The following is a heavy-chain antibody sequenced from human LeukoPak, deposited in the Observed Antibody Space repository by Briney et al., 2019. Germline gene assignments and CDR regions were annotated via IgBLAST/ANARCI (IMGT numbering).Heavy chain of an antibody. J-gene: IGHJ5*02. D-gene: IGHD3-10*01. CDR3: ARGPFTMLRGADNWFDP. Sequence: SQTLSLTCAISGDSVSTNSVGWNWIRQSPSRGLEWLGRTYYNSNWYNHYAVSVKSRIIINPDTSKNQFSLKLSSVTAADTAVYYCARGPFTMLRGADNWFDPWGQGTLVTVSS. CDR1: GDSVSTNSVG. V-gene: IGHV6-1*01. CDR2: TYYNSNWYN.